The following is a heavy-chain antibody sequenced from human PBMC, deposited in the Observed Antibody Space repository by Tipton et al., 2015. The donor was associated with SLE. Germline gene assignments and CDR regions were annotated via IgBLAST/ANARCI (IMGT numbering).Heavy chain of an antibody. Sequence: TLSLTCTVSGGSISSSSYYWGWIRQPPGKGLEWIGYIYYSGSTNYNPSLKSRVTISVDTSKNQFSLKLSSVTAADTAVYYCVRERQSYYYYMDVWGRGTAVTVS. CDR1: GGSISSSSYY. CDR3: VRERQSYYYYMDV. J-gene: IGHJ6*03. V-gene: IGHV4-61*01. CDR2: IYYSGST.